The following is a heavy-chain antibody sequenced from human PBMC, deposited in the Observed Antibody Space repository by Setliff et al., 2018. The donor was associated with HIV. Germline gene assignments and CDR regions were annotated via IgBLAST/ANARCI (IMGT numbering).Heavy chain of an antibody. CDR3: GRLSETAMASFDS. CDR2: IYASGST. J-gene: IGHJ4*02. V-gene: IGHV4-4*07. D-gene: IGHD5-18*01. CDR1: GDSFTGYY. Sequence: SETLSLTCSVSGDSFTGYYWSWIRQPAGKGLEWIGRIYASGSTNYNPSLKSRVTISVDTSKNQFSLKLRSVTVADTAVYYCGRLSETAMASFDSWGQGTLVTVSS.